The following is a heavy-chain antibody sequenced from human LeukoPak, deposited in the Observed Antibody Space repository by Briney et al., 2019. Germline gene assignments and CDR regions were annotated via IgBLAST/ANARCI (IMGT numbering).Heavy chain of an antibody. D-gene: IGHD3-10*01. CDR3: AGLGSTMEGRIDP. CDR2: IYIDSGDT. V-gene: IGHV1-2*02. Sequence: ASVKVSCKASGYFFSGYHVHWVRQAPGQGLDWMGRIYIDSGDTNYAQKFQGRVTMTRDTSISTAYMALSSLTSPATAVYYCAGLGSTMEGRIDPWGQGTPVTVSS. CDR1: GYFFSGYH. J-gene: IGHJ5*02.